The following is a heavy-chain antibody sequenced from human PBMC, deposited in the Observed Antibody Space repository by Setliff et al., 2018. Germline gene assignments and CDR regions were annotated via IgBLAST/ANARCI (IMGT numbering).Heavy chain of an antibody. Sequence: SETLSLTCTVSGDSISSYYWSWIRQPPGKGLEWIGYIYYSGSTNYNPSLKSRVTISVDTSKNQFSLKLSSVTAADTAVYYCARATPWRGPTCYSSYFYYYGMDVWGQGTTVTVSS. CDR2: IYYSGST. J-gene: IGHJ6*02. CDR1: GDSISSYY. V-gene: IGHV4-59*01. CDR3: ARATPWRGPTCYSSYFYYYGMDV. D-gene: IGHD2-2*02.